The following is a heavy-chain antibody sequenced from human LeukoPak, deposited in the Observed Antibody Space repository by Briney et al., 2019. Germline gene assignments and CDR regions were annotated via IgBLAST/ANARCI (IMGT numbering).Heavy chain of an antibody. CDR3: VATRVCGGVLLRPNCLYFED. V-gene: IGHV3-23*01. Sequence: GGSLRLSCAASGFTFNNYVMSWVRQAPGKGLEWVSGIDYSGGNTNYADSVLGRFTVSRDNSKNTLYLQMNSLRAEDTAVYYCVATRVCGGVLLRPNCLYFEDWGQGTLVSVSS. D-gene: IGHD3-10*01. J-gene: IGHJ4*02. CDR1: GFTFNNYV. CDR2: IDYSGGNT.